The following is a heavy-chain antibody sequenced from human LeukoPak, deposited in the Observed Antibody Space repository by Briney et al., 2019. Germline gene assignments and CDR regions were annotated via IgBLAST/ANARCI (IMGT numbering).Heavy chain of an antibody. CDR2: IKQDGSEK. CDR1: GFTFSSYW. V-gene: IGHV3-7*01. CDR3: AREPYDSSGYFDY. Sequence: GGSLRLSCAASGFTFSSYWMSWVRQAPGKGLEWVANIKQDGSEKYYVDSVKGQFTMSRDNAKNSLYLQMNSLRAEDTAVYYCAREPYDSSGYFDYWGQGTLVTVSS. J-gene: IGHJ4*02. D-gene: IGHD3-22*01.